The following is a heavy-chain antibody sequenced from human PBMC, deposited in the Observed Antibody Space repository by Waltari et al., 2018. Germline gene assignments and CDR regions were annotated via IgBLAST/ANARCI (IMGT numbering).Heavy chain of an antibody. V-gene: IGHV4-4*07. D-gene: IGHD4-4*01. J-gene: IGHJ6*02. CDR1: GGSISSYY. Sequence: QVQLQESGPGLVKPSETLSLTCTVSGGSISSYYWSWIRQPAGKGLEWIGRIYTSGGTNTNPSLKSRVTMSVDTSKNQFSLKRSSVTAADTAVYYCARDRTATVLSYYYGMDVWGQGTTVTVSS. CDR3: ARDRTATVLSYYYGMDV. CDR2: IYTSGGT.